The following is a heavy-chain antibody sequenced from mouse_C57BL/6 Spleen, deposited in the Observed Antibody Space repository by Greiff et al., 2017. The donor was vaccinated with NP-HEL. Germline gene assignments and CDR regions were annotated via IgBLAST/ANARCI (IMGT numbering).Heavy chain of an antibody. CDR1: GFTFSDYY. D-gene: IGHD2-3*01. CDR3: ARDLDGYWDY. Sequence: EVMLVESEGGLVQPGSSMKLSCTASGFTFSDYYMAWVRQVPEKGLEWVANINYDGSSTYYLDSLKSRFIISRDNAKNILYLQMSSLKSEDTATYYCARDLDGYWDYWGQGTTLTVSS. CDR2: INYDGSST. J-gene: IGHJ2*01. V-gene: IGHV5-16*01.